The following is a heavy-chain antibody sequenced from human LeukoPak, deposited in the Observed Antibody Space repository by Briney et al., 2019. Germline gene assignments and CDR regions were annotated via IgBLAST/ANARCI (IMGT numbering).Heavy chain of an antibody. J-gene: IGHJ3*02. CDR1: GGSISSSSYY. CDR2: IYYSGST. D-gene: IGHD2-21*02. Sequence: SETLSLTCTVSGGSISSSSYYWGWIRQPPGKGLEWIGSIYYSGSTYYNPSLKSRVTISVDTSKNQFSLKLSSVTAADTAVYYCAGAYCGGDCYSGRAFDIWGQGTMVTVSS. CDR3: AGAYCGGDCYSGRAFDI. V-gene: IGHV4-39*07.